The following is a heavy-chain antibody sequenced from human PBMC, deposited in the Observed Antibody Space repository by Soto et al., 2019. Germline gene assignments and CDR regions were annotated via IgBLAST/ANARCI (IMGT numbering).Heavy chain of an antibody. CDR3: GRGGSDSPMAPGY. V-gene: IGHV3-74*01. Sequence: GGSLRLSCAASGFTFSDHYMHWVRQAPGKGLVWVSRINPDGSATNYADSVKGRFTISRDNAKNTLYLQMNSLRAEDTAVFYCGRGGSDSPMAPGYWGQGTLVTVSS. CDR2: INPDGSAT. D-gene: IGHD5-18*01. J-gene: IGHJ4*02. CDR1: GFTFSDHY.